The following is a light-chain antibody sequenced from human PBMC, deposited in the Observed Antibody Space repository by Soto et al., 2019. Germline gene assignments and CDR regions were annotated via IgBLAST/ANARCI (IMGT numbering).Light chain of an antibody. Sequence: QSALTQPRSVSGSPGQSVTISCTGPSIDVGGSNYVSWYQQHPGKAPKLMIYDVSERPSGVPDRFSGSKSGNTASLTISGLQAEDEADYYCSSYTRSSTLIFGIGTKVTVL. CDR3: SSYTRSSTLI. V-gene: IGLV2-11*01. CDR2: DVS. CDR1: SIDVGGSNY. J-gene: IGLJ1*01.